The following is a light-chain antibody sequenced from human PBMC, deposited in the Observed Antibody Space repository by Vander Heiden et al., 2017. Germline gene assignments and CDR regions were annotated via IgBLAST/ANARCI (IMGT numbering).Light chain of an antibody. V-gene: IGLV2-11*01. CDR1: SSDVGGYNY. CDR3: CSYAGSYTYV. Sequence: QSALTQPRPVSGSPGQSVTISCTGTSSDVGGYNYVSWYQQHPGKAPKLMIYDVSKRPSGVPDRFSGSKSGNTASLTISGLQPEDEADYYCCSYAGSYTYVFGTGTKVTVL. J-gene: IGLJ1*01. CDR2: DVS.